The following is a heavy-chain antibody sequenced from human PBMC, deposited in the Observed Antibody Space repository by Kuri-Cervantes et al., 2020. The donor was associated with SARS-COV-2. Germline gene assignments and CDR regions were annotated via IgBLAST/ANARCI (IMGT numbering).Heavy chain of an antibody. V-gene: IGHV3-30-3*01. J-gene: IGHJ4*02. CDR2: ISYDGSNK. CDR1: GFTFSSYA. Sequence: GGSLRLSCAASGFTFSSYAMHWVRQAPSKGLEWVAVISYDGSNKYYADSVKGRFTISRDNSKNTLYLQMNSLRAEDMAVYYCARSYYDYIWGSYRPEALDYWGQGTLVTVSS. D-gene: IGHD3-16*02. CDR3: ARSYYDYIWGSYRPEALDY.